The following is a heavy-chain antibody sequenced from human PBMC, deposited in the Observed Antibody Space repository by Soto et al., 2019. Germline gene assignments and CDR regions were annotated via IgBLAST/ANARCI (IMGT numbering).Heavy chain of an antibody. D-gene: IGHD2-15*01. V-gene: IGHV1-18*04. J-gene: IGHJ6*03. CDR1: GYTFTRYG. Sequence: QVQLVQSGAEVKKPGASVKVSCKASGYTFTRYGLSWVRQAPGQGREWMGWISGYNDNTKYAQKLQDRITMTTDTSMSTVYMELRSLRSDDTAVYYCARLIGYCSGGSCDYYYMDVWGKGTTVTVSS. CDR2: ISGYNDNT. CDR3: ARLIGYCSGGSCDYYYMDV.